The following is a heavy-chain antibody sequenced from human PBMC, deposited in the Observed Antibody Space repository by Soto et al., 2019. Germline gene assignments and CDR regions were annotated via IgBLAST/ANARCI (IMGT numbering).Heavy chain of an antibody. CDR2: IIPILGIA. J-gene: IGHJ5*02. CDR3: ASFHKTGPNWFDP. Sequence: SVKVSCKASGGTFSSYTISWVRQAPGQGLEWMGRIIPILGIANYAQKFQGRVTITADKSTSTAYMELSSPRSEDTAVYYCASFHKTGPNWFDPWGQGTLVTVSS. V-gene: IGHV1-69*02. CDR1: GGTFSSYT.